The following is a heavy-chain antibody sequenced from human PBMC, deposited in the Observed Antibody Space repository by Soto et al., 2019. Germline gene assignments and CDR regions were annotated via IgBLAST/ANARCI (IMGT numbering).Heavy chain of an antibody. J-gene: IGHJ3*02. Sequence: EVQLVESGGGLVQPGGSLRLSCAASGFTFSSYAMHWVRQAPGKGLEYVSAISSNGGSTYYANSVKGRFTISRDNSKNTLYLQMGSLRAEDMAVYYCARGPGGYAFDIWGQGTMVTVSS. D-gene: IGHD3-10*01. CDR1: GFTFSSYA. CDR2: ISSNGGST. CDR3: ARGPGGYAFDI. V-gene: IGHV3-64*01.